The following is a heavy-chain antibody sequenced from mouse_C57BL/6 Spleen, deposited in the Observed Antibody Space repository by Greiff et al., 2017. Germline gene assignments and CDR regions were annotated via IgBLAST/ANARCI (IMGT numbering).Heavy chain of an antibody. J-gene: IGHJ3*01. CDR3: AREGGYYVFAY. CDR2: ISDGGSYT. V-gene: IGHV5-4*01. CDR1: GFTFSSYA. Sequence: EVQVVESGGGLVKPGGSLKLSCAASGFTFSSYAMSWVRQTPEKRLEWVATISDGGSYTYYPDNVKGRFTISRDNAKNNLYLQMSHLKSEDTAMYYCAREGGYYVFAYWGQGTLVTVSA. D-gene: IGHD2-3*01.